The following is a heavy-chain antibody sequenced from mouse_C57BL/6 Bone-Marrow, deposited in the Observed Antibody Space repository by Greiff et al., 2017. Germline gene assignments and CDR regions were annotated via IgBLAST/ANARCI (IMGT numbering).Heavy chain of an antibody. Sequence: VQLQQSGAELVKPGASVKISCKASGYAFSSYWMNWVKQRPGKGLEWIGQIYPGDGDTNYNGKFKGKATLTADKSSSTAYMQLSSLTSEDSAVYVCARSGYYGSSRYVGVDYWGQGTTLTVSS. J-gene: IGHJ2*01. D-gene: IGHD1-1*01. CDR1: GYAFSSYW. V-gene: IGHV1-80*01. CDR3: ARSGYYGSSRYVGVDY. CDR2: IYPGDGDT.